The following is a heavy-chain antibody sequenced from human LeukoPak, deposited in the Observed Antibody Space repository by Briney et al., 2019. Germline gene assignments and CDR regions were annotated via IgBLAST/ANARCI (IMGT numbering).Heavy chain of an antibody. CDR1: GGSISSGGYY. CDR3: ARGRWKQQLDFDY. V-gene: IGHV4-31*03. CDR2: IYYSGST. D-gene: IGHD6-13*01. J-gene: IGHJ4*02. Sequence: SETLSLTCTVSGGSISSGGYYWSWIRQHPGKGLEWIGYIYYSGSTYYNPSLKSRVTISVDTSKNQFSLKLSSVTAADTAVYYCARGRWKQQLDFDYWGQGTLVTVSS.